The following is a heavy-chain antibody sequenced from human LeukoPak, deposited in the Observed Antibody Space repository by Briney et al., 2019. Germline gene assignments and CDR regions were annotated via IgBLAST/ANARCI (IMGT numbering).Heavy chain of an antibody. CDR1: GFTFSSYA. CDR2: IGGSGVNT. V-gene: IGHV3-23*01. J-gene: IGHJ4*02. CDR3: ARKYSSNWSFDY. Sequence: GGSLRLSCAASGFTFSSYAMSWVRQAPGKGLEWVSAIGGSGVNTYYADSAKGRFTISRDNSKNTLYLQMNSLRGEDTAVYYCARKYSSNWSFDYWGQGTLVTVSS. D-gene: IGHD6-13*01.